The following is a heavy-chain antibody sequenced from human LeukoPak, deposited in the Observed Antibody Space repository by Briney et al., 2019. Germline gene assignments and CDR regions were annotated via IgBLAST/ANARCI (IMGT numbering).Heavy chain of an antibody. Sequence: PSETLSLTCAVYGGSFSGYYWSWIRQPPGKGLEWIGEINHSGSTNYNPSLKSRVTISVDTSKNQFSLKLSSVTAADTAVYYCARDSSVAGIGNAFDIWGQGTMVTVSS. CDR3: ARDSSVAGIGNAFDI. CDR2: INHSGST. J-gene: IGHJ3*02. D-gene: IGHD6-19*01. V-gene: IGHV4-34*01. CDR1: GGSFSGYY.